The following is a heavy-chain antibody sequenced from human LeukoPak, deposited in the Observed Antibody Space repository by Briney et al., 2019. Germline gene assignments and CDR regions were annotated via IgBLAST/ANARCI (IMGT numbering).Heavy chain of an antibody. CDR3: ARDAYDGYSLEY. D-gene: IGHD5-24*01. V-gene: IGHV3-21*01. CDR1: GFNFSNYI. Sequence: NPGGSLRLSCAASGFNFSNYIMNWVRQAPGKGLEWVSSISSSSSYKYHADSVKGRFTISRDNAKNSLYLEMNSLRAEDTAVYYCARDAYDGYSLEYWGHGTLVTVSS. J-gene: IGHJ4*01. CDR2: ISSSSSYK.